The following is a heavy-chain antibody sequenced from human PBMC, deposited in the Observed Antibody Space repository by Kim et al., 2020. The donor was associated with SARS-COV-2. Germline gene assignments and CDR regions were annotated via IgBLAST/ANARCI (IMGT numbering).Heavy chain of an antibody. D-gene: IGHD5-18*01. J-gene: IGHJ4*02. Sequence: NSNPTLNSRDTISVDTSKNQFSRKRSSVTAADTAVYYCARRGYSYGEDDYWGQGTLVTVSS. V-gene: IGHV4-34*01. CDR3: ARRGYSYGEDDY.